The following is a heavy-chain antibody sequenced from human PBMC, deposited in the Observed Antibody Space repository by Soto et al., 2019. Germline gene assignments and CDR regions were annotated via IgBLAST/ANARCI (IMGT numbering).Heavy chain of an antibody. J-gene: IGHJ6*02. V-gene: IGHV4-39*02. Sequence: SETLSLTCTVSGGSISSSSYFWGWIRQPPGKGLEWIGSIYYSGSAYHNPSLKSRVTISVDTSKKHFSLKLNSVAAADTAVYYCARGVEMAATDSNYYYGMDVWGQGTSVTVSS. CDR2: IYYSGSA. CDR1: GGSISSSSYF. CDR3: ARGVEMAATDSNYYYGMDV. D-gene: IGHD6-19*01.